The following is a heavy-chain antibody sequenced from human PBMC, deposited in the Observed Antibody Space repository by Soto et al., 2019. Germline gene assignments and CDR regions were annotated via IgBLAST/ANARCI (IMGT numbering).Heavy chain of an antibody. D-gene: IGHD2-2*01. Sequence: SETLSLTCTVSGGSISSYYWSWIRQPPGKGLEWIGYIYYSGSTNYNPSLKSRVTISVDTSKNQFSLKLSSVTAADTAVYYCARVTRVDAFDIWGQGTVVTVSS. CDR3: ARVTRVDAFDI. CDR2: IYYSGST. V-gene: IGHV4-59*01. CDR1: GGSISSYY. J-gene: IGHJ3*02.